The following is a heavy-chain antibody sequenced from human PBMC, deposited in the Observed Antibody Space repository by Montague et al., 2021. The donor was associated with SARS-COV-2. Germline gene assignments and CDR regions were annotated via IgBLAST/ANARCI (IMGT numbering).Heavy chain of an antibody. CDR3: GRQKYDFWSRLFPDHFDS. Sequence: SETLSLTCTVSGGSITDINYYWGWIRQPPGKGLKWIGNIFHSGSTYYNPSLMSRVTISVDTSRNEFSLKVNAVTAAATAVCYCGRQKYDFWSRLFPDHFDSWGQGTLVTVSS. V-gene: IGHV4-39*01. D-gene: IGHD3-3*01. J-gene: IGHJ4*02. CDR2: IFHSGST. CDR1: GGSITDINYY.